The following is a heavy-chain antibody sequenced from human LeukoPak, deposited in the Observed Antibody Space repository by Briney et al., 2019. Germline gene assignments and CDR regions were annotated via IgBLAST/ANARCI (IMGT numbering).Heavy chain of an antibody. J-gene: IGHJ4*02. CDR1: GYTFTPYG. CDR3: ARETYSNILTGTDY. Sequence: ASVKVSCKASGYTFTPYGLSWVRQAPGQGLEWLGWISTYDDNIKYAQSLQGRLTLAIDTSTSTAYMELRSLTSDDTAVYYCARETYSNILTGTDYWGPGTLVTVSS. CDR2: ISTYDDNI. D-gene: IGHD3-9*01. V-gene: IGHV1-18*01.